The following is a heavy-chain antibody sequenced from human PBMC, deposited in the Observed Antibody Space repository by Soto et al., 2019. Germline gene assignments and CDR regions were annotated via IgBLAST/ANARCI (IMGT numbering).Heavy chain of an antibody. V-gene: IGHV4-31*02. CDR1: GGSISSGGYY. D-gene: IGHD5-12*01. Sequence: SETLSLTCTVSGGSISSGGYYWSWIRQHPGKGLEWIGYIYYSGSTYYNPSLKSRVTISVDTSKNQFSLKLSSVTAADTAVYYCASVYSGYAGYFDLWGQGTLVTVSS. J-gene: IGHJ5*02. CDR2: IYYSGST. CDR3: ASVYSGYAGYFDL.